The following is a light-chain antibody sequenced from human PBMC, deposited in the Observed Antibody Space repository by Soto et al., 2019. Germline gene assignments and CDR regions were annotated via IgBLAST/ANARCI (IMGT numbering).Light chain of an antibody. CDR2: GAS. Sequence: EIVLTQSPGTLSLSLGERATLSCRASQSVSSKLAWYQQKPGQAPRVLIYGASSRATGIPDRFGGSGSGTDFTLTISRLEPEDFATYYCQQSYSYPRTFGGGTKVEIK. CDR3: QQSYSYPRT. V-gene: IGKV3-20*01. CDR1: QSVSSK. J-gene: IGKJ4*01.